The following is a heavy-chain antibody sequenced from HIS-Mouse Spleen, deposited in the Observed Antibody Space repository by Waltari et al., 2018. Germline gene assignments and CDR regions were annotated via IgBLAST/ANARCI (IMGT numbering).Heavy chain of an antibody. V-gene: IGHV4-39*07. CDR2: NYYSGST. CDR3: AREIPYSSSWYDWYFDL. D-gene: IGHD6-13*01. CDR1: CGSIISSSYY. J-gene: IGHJ2*01. Sequence: QLQLQESGSGLVKPSETLSLTCTFSCGSIISSSYYWVWIRQPPGKGVDWIVSNYYSGSTYYNPYLKSRVTISVDTSKNQFSLKLSSVTAADTDVYYCAREIPYSSSWYDWYFDLWGRGTLVTVSS.